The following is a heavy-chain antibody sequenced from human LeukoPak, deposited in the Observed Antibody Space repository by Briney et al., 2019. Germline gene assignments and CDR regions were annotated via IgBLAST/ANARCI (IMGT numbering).Heavy chain of an antibody. Sequence: GASVKVSCKASGYTFTNYGINWVRQAPGQGLEWMGLISAYNGHTNYAQNLQGRVTMTTDTSTSTAYMELRSLRSDDTAVYFCARDSSGFPRDASDYWGQGTLVTVSS. CDR3: ARDSSGFPRDASDY. D-gene: IGHD3-22*01. CDR2: ISAYNGHT. CDR1: GYTFTNYG. J-gene: IGHJ4*02. V-gene: IGHV1-18*01.